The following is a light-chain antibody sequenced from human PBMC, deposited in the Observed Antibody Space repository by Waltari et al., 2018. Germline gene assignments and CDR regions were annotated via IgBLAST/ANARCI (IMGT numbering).Light chain of an antibody. V-gene: IGKV3-11*01. CDR3: QQRSNWTPHT. CDR1: QSVGTY. Sequence: EIVLTQSPATLSLSSGETATLSCRASQSVGTYLAWYQQKPGQVPRRLIYDASNRATGIPARFRGSGSGTDFTLTISNLEAEDFAVYYCQQRSNWTPHTFGQGARLEIK. J-gene: IGKJ2*01. CDR2: DAS.